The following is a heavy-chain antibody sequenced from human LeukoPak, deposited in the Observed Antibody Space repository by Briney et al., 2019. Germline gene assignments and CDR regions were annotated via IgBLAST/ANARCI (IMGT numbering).Heavy chain of an antibody. D-gene: IGHD1-26*01. CDR3: ARDGANSGNYRGHWFDP. CDR2: IYTSGST. V-gene: IGHV4-4*07. J-gene: IGHJ5*02. CDR1: GGSISSYY. Sequence: SETLSLTCTVSGGSISSYYWSWIRQPAGKGLEWIGRIYTSGSTNYNPSLKSRVTMSVDTSKNQFSLKLSSVTAADTAVYYCARDGANSGNYRGHWFDPWGQGTRVTVSS.